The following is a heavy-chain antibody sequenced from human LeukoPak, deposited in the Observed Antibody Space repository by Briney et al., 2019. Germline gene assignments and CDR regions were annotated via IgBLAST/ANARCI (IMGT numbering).Heavy chain of an antibody. D-gene: IGHD5-18*01. CDR1: GFPVSSNY. CDR2: LSSSSSYI. CDR3: AREPTSMGSDY. Sequence: GSLRLSCAASGFPVSSNYMNWVRQAPGEGLEWVSSLSSSSSYIYYADSVKGRFTISRDNARNSLYLQMNSLRADDAAVYYCAREPTSMGSDYWGQGTLVTVSS. J-gene: IGHJ4*02. V-gene: IGHV3-21*01.